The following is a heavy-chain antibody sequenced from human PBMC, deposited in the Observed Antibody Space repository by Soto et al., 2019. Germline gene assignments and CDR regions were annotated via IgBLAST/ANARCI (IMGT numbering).Heavy chain of an antibody. CDR1: GYSFAGYW. CDR3: ARQIYDSDTGPNFQYYFDS. J-gene: IGHJ4*02. CDR2: IDPSDSQT. D-gene: IGHD3-22*01. Sequence: GESLKISCKGSGYSFAGYWITWVRQKPGKGLEWMGRIDPSDSQTYYSPSFRGHVTISVTKSATTVFLQWSSLRASDTAMYYCARQIYDSDTGPNFQYYFDSWGQGTPVTVSS. V-gene: IGHV5-10-1*01.